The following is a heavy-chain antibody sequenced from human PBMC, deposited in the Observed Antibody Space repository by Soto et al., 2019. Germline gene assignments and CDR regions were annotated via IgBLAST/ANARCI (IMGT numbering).Heavy chain of an antibody. V-gene: IGHV1-46*03. Sequence: ASVKVSCKASGNTFRSYYMHWVRQAPGQGLEWMGIINPSGGSTNYAQKFQSRVTMTRDTSTSTVYMELSSLRSEDTAVYYCARDLYSSNYWGQGTLVTVSS. D-gene: IGHD2-2*01. CDR3: ARDLYSSNY. CDR1: GNTFRSYY. J-gene: IGHJ4*02. CDR2: INPSGGST.